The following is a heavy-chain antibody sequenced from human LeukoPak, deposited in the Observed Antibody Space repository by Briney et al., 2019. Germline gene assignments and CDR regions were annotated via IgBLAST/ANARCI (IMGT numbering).Heavy chain of an antibody. CDR2: IYTSGST. D-gene: IGHD2-2*02. J-gene: IGHJ5*02. V-gene: IGHV4-4*07. CDR3: ARTIVVVPAAIYWFDP. CDR1: GGSISSYY. Sequence: SETLSLTCTVSGGSISSYYWSWIRQPAGKGLEWIGRIYTSGSTNYNPSLKSRVTMSVDTSKNQFSLKLSSVTAADTAVYYCARTIVVVPAAIYWFDPWGQGTLVTVSS.